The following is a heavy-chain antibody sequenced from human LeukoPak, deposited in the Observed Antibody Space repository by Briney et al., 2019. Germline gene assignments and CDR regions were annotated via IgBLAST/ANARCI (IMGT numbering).Heavy chain of an antibody. CDR3: AFRGVSDDFDY. CDR1: GYTFTTYT. D-gene: IGHD3-10*01. J-gene: IGHJ4*02. CDR2: INAGNGNT. Sequence: GASVKVSCKASGYTFTTYTMHWVRQAPGQRLEWMGWINAGNGNTKFSQKFQGRVTITRDTSASTGYMELSSLRSEDTAVYYCAFRGVSDDFDYWGQGTLVTVSS. V-gene: IGHV1-3*01.